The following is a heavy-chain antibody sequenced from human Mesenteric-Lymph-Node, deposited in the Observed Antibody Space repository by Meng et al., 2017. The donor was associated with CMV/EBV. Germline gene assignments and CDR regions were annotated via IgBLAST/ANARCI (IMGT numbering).Heavy chain of an antibody. CDR3: ATTTYCGGDCYPSDAFDI. Sequence: SETLSLTCTVSGYSISSGYYWGWIRQPPGKGLEWIGSIYHSGSTYYNPSLKSRVTISVDTSKNQFSLKLSSVTAADTAVYYCATTTYCGGDCYPSDAFDIWGQGTMVTVSS. D-gene: IGHD2-21*01. V-gene: IGHV4-38-2*02. CDR1: GYSISSGYY. J-gene: IGHJ3*02. CDR2: IYHSGST.